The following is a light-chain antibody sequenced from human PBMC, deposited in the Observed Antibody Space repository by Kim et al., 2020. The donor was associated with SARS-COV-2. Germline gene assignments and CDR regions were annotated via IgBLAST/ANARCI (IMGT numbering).Light chain of an antibody. CDR2: LNSDGSH. J-gene: IGLJ3*02. CDR3: QTWGTGIQGV. V-gene: IGLV4-69*01. Sequence: QPVLTQSPSVSASLGASVKLTCTLSSGHSSYAIAWHQQQPEKGPRYLMKLNSDGSHSKGDGIPDRFSGSSSGAERYLTISSLQSEDEADYYCQTWGTGIQGVFGGGTQLTVL. CDR1: SGHSSYA.